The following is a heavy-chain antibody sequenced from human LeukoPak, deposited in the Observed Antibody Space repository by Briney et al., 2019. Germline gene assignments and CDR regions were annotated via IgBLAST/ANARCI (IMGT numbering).Heavy chain of an antibody. D-gene: IGHD3-22*01. Sequence: GGSLRLSCAASGFTFSSCGMHWVRQAPGKGLEWVAFIRYDGSNKYYPDSVKGRITISRDNARNSLFLQMNSLRAEDTAAYYCARQGYYDRSGYYSWGQGTLVTVSS. CDR1: GFTFSSCG. CDR3: ARQGYYDRSGYYS. CDR2: IRYDGSNK. J-gene: IGHJ4*02. V-gene: IGHV3-30*02.